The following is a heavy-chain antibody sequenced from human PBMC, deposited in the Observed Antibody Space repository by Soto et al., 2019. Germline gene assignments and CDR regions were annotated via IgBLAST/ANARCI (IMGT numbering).Heavy chain of an antibody. J-gene: IGHJ5*02. V-gene: IGHV1-3*01. CDR2: INSGNGDI. Sequence: ASVKVSCKASGYTFTTYTLQWLRQAPGQSLEWMGWINSGNGDIKYSQTFQGRVTITSDTSASTAYMELSSLTSEDTAVYYCTRDPGRSWFDPWGQGTLVTVSS. CDR3: TRDPGRSWFDP. D-gene: IGHD3-10*01. CDR1: GYTFTTYT.